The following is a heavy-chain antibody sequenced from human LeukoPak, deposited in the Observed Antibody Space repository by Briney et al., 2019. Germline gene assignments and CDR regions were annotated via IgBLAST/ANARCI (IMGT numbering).Heavy chain of an antibody. CDR3: ARGRAAAGTSSRGIDY. J-gene: IGHJ4*02. D-gene: IGHD6-13*01. Sequence: GGSLRLSCAASGFTFSNYSMNWVRQAPGKGLEWVSYISSSSSTIYYADSVKGRFTISRDNAKNSLYLQMNSLRVEDTAVYYCARGRAAAGTSSRGIDYWGQGTLVTVSS. CDR1: GFTFSNYS. CDR2: ISSSSSTI. V-gene: IGHV3-48*01.